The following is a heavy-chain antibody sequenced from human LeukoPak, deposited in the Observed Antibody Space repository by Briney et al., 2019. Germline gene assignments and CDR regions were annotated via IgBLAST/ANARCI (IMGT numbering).Heavy chain of an antibody. CDR1: GYTFTSYY. CDR2: INPSGGST. CDR3: ATDRVVVAATGYYYYYMDV. J-gene: IGHJ6*03. V-gene: IGHV1-46*01. D-gene: IGHD2-15*01. Sequence: GASVKVSCKASGYTFTSYYMHWVRQAPGQGREWMGIINPSGGSTSYAQKFQGRVTMTRDMSTSTAYMELSSLRSEDTAVYYCATDRVVVAATGYYYYYMDVWGKGTTVTVSS.